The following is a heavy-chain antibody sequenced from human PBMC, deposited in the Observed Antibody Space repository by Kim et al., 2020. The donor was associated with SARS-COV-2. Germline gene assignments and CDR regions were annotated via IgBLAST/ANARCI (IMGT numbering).Heavy chain of an antibody. CDR1: AYIFTESS. CDR2: FDPEDGEP. J-gene: IGHJ4*02. V-gene: IGHV1-24*01. Sequence: ASVKVSCKVSAYIFTESSMHWVRQAPGKGLEWMGGFDPEDGEPMYAQKFQGRVTMAEDTSTDTAYMELSSLRSEDTAVYYCATDGFYDSSGYSRFESWGQGTLVTVSS. CDR3: ATDGFYDSSGYSRFES. D-gene: IGHD3-22*01.